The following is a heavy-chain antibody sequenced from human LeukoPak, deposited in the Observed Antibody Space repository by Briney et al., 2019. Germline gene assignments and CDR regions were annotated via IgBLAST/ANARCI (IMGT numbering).Heavy chain of an antibody. Sequence: GGSLRLSCAVAGFTFSDYNMNWVRQAPGKGLEWVSYISTSRSNIYYADSMKGRFTTSKDNAKSSLYLQMNSLRGEDTAVYYCARGGEYWGQGTLVTVSS. D-gene: IGHD3-16*01. J-gene: IGHJ4*02. CDR1: GFTFSDYN. CDR2: ISTSRSNI. CDR3: ARGGEY. V-gene: IGHV3-48*01.